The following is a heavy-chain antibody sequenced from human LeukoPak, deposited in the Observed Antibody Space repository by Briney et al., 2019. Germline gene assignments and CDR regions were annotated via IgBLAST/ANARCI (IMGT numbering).Heavy chain of an antibody. CDR3: ARETPYCSGGSCYGDWFDP. CDR1: GYRFTTYW. Sequence: GESLQISCKGSGYRFTTYWIGWVRQMPGKGLEWMGIIYPGDSDTRYSPSFQGQVTISADKSISTAYLQWSSLKASDTAMYYCARETPYCSGGSCYGDWFDPWGQGTLVTVSS. D-gene: IGHD2-15*01. CDR2: IYPGDSDT. V-gene: IGHV5-51*01. J-gene: IGHJ5*02.